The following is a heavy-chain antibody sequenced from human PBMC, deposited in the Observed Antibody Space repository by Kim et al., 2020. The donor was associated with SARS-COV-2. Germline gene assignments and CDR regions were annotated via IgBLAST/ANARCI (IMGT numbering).Heavy chain of an antibody. CDR1: GFTFSSYG. CDR3: AKDRGRDFDWSFDY. Sequence: GGSLGLSCAAAGFTFSSYGMSWVRQAPGKGLEWVSVISGSGGSTYYADSVKGRFTISRDNSKNTLYLQMNSLRAEDTAVYYCAKDRGRDFDWSFDYWGQGTLVTVSS. V-gene: IGHV3-23*01. D-gene: IGHD3-9*01. J-gene: IGHJ4*02. CDR2: ISGSGGST.